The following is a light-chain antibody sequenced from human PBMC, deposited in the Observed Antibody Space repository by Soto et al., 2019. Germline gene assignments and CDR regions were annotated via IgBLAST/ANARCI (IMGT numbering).Light chain of an antibody. CDR3: LQGTRWPWT. J-gene: IGKJ1*01. CDR2: KIS. CDR1: QGLVYSDGNTY. V-gene: IGKV2-30*01. Sequence: DVVMPQSPLSLPVTLGQPATISCRSSQGLVYSDGNTYLSWFQQRPGQSPRRLISKISIRDSGVPDRFSGSGSGTEFTLKISRVEAEDVGVYYCLQGTRWPWTFGQGTRVEIK.